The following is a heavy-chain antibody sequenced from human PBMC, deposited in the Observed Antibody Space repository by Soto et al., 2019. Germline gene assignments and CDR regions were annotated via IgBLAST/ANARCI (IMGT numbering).Heavy chain of an antibody. CDR1: GGTFSSYA. CDR3: TAELAYCGGDCYFDY. V-gene: IGHV1-69*01. J-gene: IGHJ4*02. Sequence: QVQLVQSGAEVKKPGSSVKVTCKASGGTFSSYAISWVRQAPGQGLGWMGGIIPIFGTANYAQKFQGRVTITADESTSTAYMELSSLRSEDTAVYYSTAELAYCGGDCYFDYWGQGTLVTVSS. D-gene: IGHD2-21*02. CDR2: IIPIFGTA.